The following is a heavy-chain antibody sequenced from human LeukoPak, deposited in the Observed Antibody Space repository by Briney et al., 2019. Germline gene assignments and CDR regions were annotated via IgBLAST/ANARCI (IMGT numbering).Heavy chain of an antibody. D-gene: IGHD3-10*01. J-gene: IGHJ4*02. CDR2: IYSSGST. CDR1: GGSISSYY. CDR3: AREPALWFGELFSSPYFDY. Sequence: SETLSLTCTVSGGSISSYYWSWIRQPPGKGLEWIGYIYSSGSTNYNPSLKSRVTMSVDTSKNQFSLKLSSVTAADTAVYYCAREPALWFGELFSSPYFDYWGQGTLVTVSS. V-gene: IGHV4-59*12.